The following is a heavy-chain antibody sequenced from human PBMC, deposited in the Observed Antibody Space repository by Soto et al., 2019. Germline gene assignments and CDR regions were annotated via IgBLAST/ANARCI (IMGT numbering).Heavy chain of an antibody. V-gene: IGHV3-23*01. CDR2: IDERGGRT. D-gene: IGHD3-3*01. CDR1: GFTFRSYA. Sequence: EVQLLESGGGLVQPGGSLRLSCVASGFTFRSYAMAWVRQAPGKGLEWVSGIDERGGRTNYADSVRGRFIISRDNSRNTLDLLMNSLRVEDTAVYYCVKDRATNFGVIWKYGLDVWGPGTTVTVSS. J-gene: IGHJ6*02. CDR3: VKDRATNFGVIWKYGLDV.